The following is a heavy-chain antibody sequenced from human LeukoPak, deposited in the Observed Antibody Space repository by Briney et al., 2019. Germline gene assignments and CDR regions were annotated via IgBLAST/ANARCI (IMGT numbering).Heavy chain of an antibody. V-gene: IGHV4-34*01. CDR2: INHSGST. D-gene: IGHD2-15*01. CDR1: GGSFSGYY. Sequence: KASETLSLTCAVYGGSFSGYYWSWIRQPPGKGLEWIGEINHSGSTNYNPSLKSRVTISVDTSKNQFSLKLSSVTAADTAVYYCARLGYLDIWGQGTMVTVSS. J-gene: IGHJ3*02. CDR3: ARLGYLDI.